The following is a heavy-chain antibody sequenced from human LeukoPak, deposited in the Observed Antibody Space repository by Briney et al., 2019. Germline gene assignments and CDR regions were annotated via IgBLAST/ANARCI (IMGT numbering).Heavy chain of an antibody. J-gene: IGHJ4*02. Sequence: GASVKVSCKASGYTFTGYYMHWVRQAPGQGLEWMGWINPNSGGTNYAQKFQGRVTMTRDTSISTAYMELSRLRSDDTAVYYCAREVDIVATINAGYWGQGTLVTVSS. CDR1: GYTFTGYY. CDR2: INPNSGGT. CDR3: AREVDIVATINAGY. V-gene: IGHV1-2*02. D-gene: IGHD5-12*01.